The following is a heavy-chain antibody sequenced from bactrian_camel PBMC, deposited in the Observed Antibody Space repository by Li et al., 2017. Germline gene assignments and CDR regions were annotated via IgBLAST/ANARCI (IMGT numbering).Heavy chain of an antibody. CDR2: ISTDGST. CDR1: GYTDNSDR. D-gene: IGHD6*01. J-gene: IGHJ4*01. V-gene: IGHV3S57*01. Sequence: VQLVESGGGSVQAGGSLRLSCAASGYTDNSDRMGWFRQAPGKEREGVAAISTDGSTTYADSVEGRFTTSEDNAKNTLYLQMNSLKAEDTAMYYCAASSWYAGGCRTAGPDYYFWGRGTQVTVS. CDR3: AASSWYAGGCRTAGPDYYF.